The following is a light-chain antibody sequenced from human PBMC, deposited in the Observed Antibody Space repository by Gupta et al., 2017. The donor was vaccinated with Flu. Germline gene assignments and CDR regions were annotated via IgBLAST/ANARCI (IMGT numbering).Light chain of an antibody. Sequence: DIQMTQSPSSLSASVGDRVTITCRASQSVATYFNWYQQKPGTAPRLLIYAASSLQIGVPSRFSGSGSGTDFTRTISRLQPEDSATYYCQQSDTTPHTFGQGTKVEIK. CDR2: AAS. V-gene: IGKV1-39*01. CDR3: QQSDTTPHT. J-gene: IGKJ2*01. CDR1: QSVATY.